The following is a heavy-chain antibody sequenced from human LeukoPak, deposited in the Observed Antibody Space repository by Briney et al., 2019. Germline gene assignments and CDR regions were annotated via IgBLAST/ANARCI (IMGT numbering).Heavy chain of an antibody. CDR2: FDPEDGEP. V-gene: IGHV1-24*01. CDR1: GYTLSELS. D-gene: IGHD1-26*01. CDR3: ATSYSRSFAPHFHF. J-gene: IGHJ4*02. Sequence: ASGKVSCKVSGYTLSELSMHWVRLTPGKGLEWMGGFDPEDGEPVYAKKFQGRVTLTEDTATDTSYMEVSRLMSEDSAIYYCATSYSRSFAPHFHFWGQGTLVTVSS.